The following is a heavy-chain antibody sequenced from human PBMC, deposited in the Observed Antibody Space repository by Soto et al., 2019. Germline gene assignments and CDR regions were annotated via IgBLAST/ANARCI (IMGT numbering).Heavy chain of an antibody. V-gene: IGHV1-46*01. Sequence: GASVKVSCKASGYTFTSYYMHWVRQAPGQGLEWMGIINPSGGSTSYAQKFQGRVTMTRDTSTSIVYMVLSSLRSEVTAVFYCARGGRITIFGVVDQIYDYWGQGTLVTVSS. CDR3: ARGGRITIFGVVDQIYDY. D-gene: IGHD3-3*01. CDR1: GYTFTSYY. CDR2: INPSGGST. J-gene: IGHJ4*02.